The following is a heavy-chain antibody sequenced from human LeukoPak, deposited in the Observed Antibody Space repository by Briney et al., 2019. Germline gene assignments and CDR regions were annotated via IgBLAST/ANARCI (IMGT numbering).Heavy chain of an antibody. Sequence: GGSLRLSCAASGFTFSSYGMHWVRQAPGKGLEWVAVIWYDGSNKYYADSVKGRFTISRDNSKNTLYLQMNSLRAEDTAVYYCAREYYDFWSGYGAYYYYGMDVWGQGTTVTVSS. V-gene: IGHV3-33*01. CDR2: IWYDGSNK. CDR3: AREYYDFWSGYGAYYYYGMDV. D-gene: IGHD3-3*01. CDR1: GFTFSSYG. J-gene: IGHJ6*02.